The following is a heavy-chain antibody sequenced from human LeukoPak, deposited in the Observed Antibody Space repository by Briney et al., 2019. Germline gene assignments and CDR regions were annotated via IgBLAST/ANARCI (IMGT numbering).Heavy chain of an antibody. CDR1: GESFNDKY. Sequence: SETLSLTCAVDGESFNDKYRNWIRQPPGKGLEWIGEINHRGSTTYNPSLKSRVTMSIDTFKNQFSLKLTSVTAADTAVYYCARLISSSWHHEVLLGRDYWGQGTLVTVSS. V-gene: IGHV4-34*01. CDR2: INHRGST. J-gene: IGHJ4*02. CDR3: ARLISSSWHHEVLLGRDY. D-gene: IGHD6-19*01.